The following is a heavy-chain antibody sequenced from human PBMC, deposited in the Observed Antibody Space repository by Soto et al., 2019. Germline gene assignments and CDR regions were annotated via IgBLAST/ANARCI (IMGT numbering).Heavy chain of an antibody. D-gene: IGHD5-12*01. J-gene: IGHJ4*02. CDR3: ARAPLYSGYDWYYFDD. CDR1: GYTFTSYG. Sequence: ASVKVSCKASGYTFTSYGISWVRQAPGQGLEWMGWISAYNGNTNYAQKLQGRVTMTTDTSTSTAYMELRSLRSDDTAVYYCARAPLYSGYDWYYFDDWGQGTLVTVSS. CDR2: ISAYNGNT. V-gene: IGHV1-18*01.